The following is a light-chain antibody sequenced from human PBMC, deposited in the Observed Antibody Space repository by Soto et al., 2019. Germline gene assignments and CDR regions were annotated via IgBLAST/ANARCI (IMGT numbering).Light chain of an antibody. V-gene: IGKV3-15*01. CDR2: GAS. Sequence: EIVMTQSPATLSVSPGERATLSCRASQSVSSNLAWYQQKPGQAPRLLIYGASTRATGIPARFSGNGSGTEFTLTISSLQFEDFAVYYCQQYNNWPLTFGGVTKVEIK. J-gene: IGKJ4*01. CDR3: QQYNNWPLT. CDR1: QSVSSN.